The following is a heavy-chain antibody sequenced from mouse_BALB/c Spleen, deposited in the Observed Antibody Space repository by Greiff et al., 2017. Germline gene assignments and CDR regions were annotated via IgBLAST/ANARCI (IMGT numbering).Heavy chain of an antibody. CDR2: ISSGGSYT. D-gene: IGHD2-14*01. V-gene: IGHV5-9-3*01. CDR3: ARHEDRYPDFDY. Sequence: EVKLVESGGGLVKPGGSLKLSCAASGFTFSSYAMSWVRQTPEKRLEWVATISSGGSYTYYPDSVKGRFTISRDNAKNTLYLQMSSLRSEDTAMYYCARHEDRYPDFDYWGQGTTRTVSS. J-gene: IGHJ2*01. CDR1: GFTFSSYA.